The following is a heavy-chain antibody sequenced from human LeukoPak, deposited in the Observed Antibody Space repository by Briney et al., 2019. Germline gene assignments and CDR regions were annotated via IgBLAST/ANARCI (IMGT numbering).Heavy chain of an antibody. CDR1: GFPFSSYG. CDR3: AKGYYDSTTNYYYYGMDV. V-gene: IGHV3-30*18. CDR2: TSYDGTNK. Sequence: PGGSLRLSCAASGFPFSSYGMHWVRQAPGKGLEWVAVTSYDGTNKYYADSVKGRFTISRDNSKNTLYLQMNSLRAEDKDVYYCAKGYYDSTTNYYYYGMDVWGQGTAVTVSS. D-gene: IGHD2/OR15-2a*01. J-gene: IGHJ6*02.